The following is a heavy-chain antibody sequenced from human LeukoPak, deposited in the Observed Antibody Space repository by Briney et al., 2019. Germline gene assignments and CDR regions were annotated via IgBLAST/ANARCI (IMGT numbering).Heavy chain of an antibody. CDR2: INPSGGST. CDR3: ARASLGDLFYSDF. V-gene: IGHV1-46*01. Sequence: ASVKASCKASGYTFTSNYMHWVRQAPGQGLEWMGIINPSGGSTSYAQKFQGRATMTRDTSTSTVYMELSSLRSEDTAVYYCARASLGDLFYSDFWGQGTLVTVSS. J-gene: IGHJ4*02. D-gene: IGHD3-16*01. CDR1: GYTFTSNY.